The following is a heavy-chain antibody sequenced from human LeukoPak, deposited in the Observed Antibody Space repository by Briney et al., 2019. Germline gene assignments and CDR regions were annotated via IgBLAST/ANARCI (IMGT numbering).Heavy chain of an antibody. CDR3: ARDLELWPSDAFDI. V-gene: IGHV3-7*03. CDR1: GFTFSSYW. Sequence: GGSLRLSCAATGFTFSSYWMSWVRQAPGKGLEWVANIKQDGSEKYYVDSVKGRFTISRDNAKNSLYLQMNSLRAEDTAVYYCARDLELWPSDAFDIWGQGTMVTVSS. CDR2: IKQDGSEK. D-gene: IGHD5-18*01. J-gene: IGHJ3*02.